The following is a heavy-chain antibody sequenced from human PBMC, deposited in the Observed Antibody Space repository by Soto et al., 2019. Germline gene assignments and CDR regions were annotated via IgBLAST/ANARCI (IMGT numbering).Heavy chain of an antibody. D-gene: IGHD5-18*01. V-gene: IGHV4-31*03. CDR2: IYYSGST. J-gene: IGHJ4*02. CDR1: GGSISSGGYY. CDR3: ARVDTAMGGYFDY. Sequence: PSETLSLTCTVSGGSISSGGYYWSWIRQHPGKGLEWIGYIYYSGSTYYNPSLKSRVTISVDTSKSQFSLKLSSVTAADTAVYYCARVDTAMGGYFDYWGQGTLVTVSS.